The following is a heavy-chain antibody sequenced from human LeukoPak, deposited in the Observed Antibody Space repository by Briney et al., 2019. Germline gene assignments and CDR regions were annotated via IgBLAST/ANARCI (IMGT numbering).Heavy chain of an antibody. Sequence: PGGSLRLSCAASGFTSSAYAMTWVRQAAGKGLECVSHITTGGSSIFYADSVKGRFTISRDNAKNSLYLQMNSLRAEDSAVYYCARVRYDSGWYDYWGQGALVTVSS. CDR1: GFTSSAYA. J-gene: IGHJ4*02. CDR2: ITTGGSSI. CDR3: ARVRYDSGWYDY. D-gene: IGHD6-19*01. V-gene: IGHV3-48*04.